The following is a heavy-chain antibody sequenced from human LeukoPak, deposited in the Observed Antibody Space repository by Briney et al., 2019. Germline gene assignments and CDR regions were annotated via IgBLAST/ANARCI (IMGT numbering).Heavy chain of an antibody. CDR2: ISASGGTT. Sequence: PGGSLRLSCAASGFTVSSNYMSWVRQAPGKGLEWVSSISASGGTTYYADSVKGRFTIPRDNSKNTLYLQMLSLRAEDSAIYYCAKDPREYCSSTSCPNWFDPRGQGTLVTVSS. J-gene: IGHJ5*02. CDR3: AKDPREYCSSTSCPNWFDP. D-gene: IGHD2-2*01. V-gene: IGHV3-23*01. CDR1: GFTVSSNY.